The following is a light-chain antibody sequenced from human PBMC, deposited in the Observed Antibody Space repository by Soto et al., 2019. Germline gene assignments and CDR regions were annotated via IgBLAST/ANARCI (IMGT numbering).Light chain of an antibody. CDR2: ATS. CDR3: QQYGSSPPIT. J-gene: IGKJ5*01. Sequence: EIVLTQSPGALSLSPGERATLSCRASQSVSSGYLAWYQQKPGQAPRLLIFATSRMATGIPDRFSGSGSGTDFTLTISRLEPEDVAVYYYQQYGSSPPITFGQGTRLEIK. CDR1: QSVSSGY. V-gene: IGKV3-20*01.